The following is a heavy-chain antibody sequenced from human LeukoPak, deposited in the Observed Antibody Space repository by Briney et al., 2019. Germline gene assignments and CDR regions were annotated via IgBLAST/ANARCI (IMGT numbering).Heavy chain of an antibody. CDR2: INPNSGGT. CDR1: GYTFTGYY. CDR3: AREEDSSSSGPFDY. V-gene: IGHV1-2*04. J-gene: IGHJ4*02. Sequence: ASVKVSCKASGYTFTGYYMHWARQAPGQGLEWMGWINPNSGGTNYAQKFQGWVTMTRDTSISTAYMELSRLRSDDTAVYYCAREEDSSSSGPFDYWGQGTLVTVSS. D-gene: IGHD6-6*01.